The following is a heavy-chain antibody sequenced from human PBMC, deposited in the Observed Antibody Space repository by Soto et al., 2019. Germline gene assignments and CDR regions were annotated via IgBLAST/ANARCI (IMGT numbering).Heavy chain of an antibody. V-gene: IGHV1-18*01. J-gene: IGHJ6*04. CDR3: ARGGTGRVFYVLSFGLYDYYYGRAV. CDR1: GYTFTSYG. CDR2: ISAYNGNT. D-gene: IGHD1-1*01. Sequence: ASVKVSCKASGYTFTSYGISWVRQAPGQGLEWMGWISAYNGNTNYAQKLQGRVTMTTDTSTSTAYMELRSLRSDDTAVYYCARGGTGRVFYVLSFGLYDYYYGRAVWGKGTTVPVSS.